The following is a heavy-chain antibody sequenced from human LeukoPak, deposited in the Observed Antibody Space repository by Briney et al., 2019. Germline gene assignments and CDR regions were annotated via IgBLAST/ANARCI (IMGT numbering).Heavy chain of an antibody. V-gene: IGHV4-39*07. J-gene: IGHJ3*02. Sequence: SETLSLTCTVSGGSISSSSYYWGWIRQPPGKGLEWIGSIYYSGSTYYNPSLMSRVTISVDTSKNQFSLKLSSVTAADTAVYYCARDYGSRSSYPFPADAFDIWGQGTMVTVSS. CDR1: GGSISSSSYY. CDR2: IYYSGST. D-gene: IGHD3-10*01. CDR3: ARDYGSRSSYPFPADAFDI.